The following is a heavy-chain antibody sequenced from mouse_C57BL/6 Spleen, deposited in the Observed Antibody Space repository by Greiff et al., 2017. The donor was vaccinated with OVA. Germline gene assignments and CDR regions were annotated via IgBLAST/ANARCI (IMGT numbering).Heavy chain of an antibody. CDR2: INPNNGGT. Sequence: EVQLQQSGPELVKPGASVKIPCKASGYTFTDYNMDWVKQSHGKSLEWIGDINPNNGGTNYNQQFKGKAKLTVDKSSSTAYMELRSLTSEDTAVYYCAREEYGYFDYWGQGTTLTVSS. CDR3: AREEYGYFDY. J-gene: IGHJ2*01. D-gene: IGHD2-10*02. CDR1: GYTFTDYN. V-gene: IGHV1-18*01.